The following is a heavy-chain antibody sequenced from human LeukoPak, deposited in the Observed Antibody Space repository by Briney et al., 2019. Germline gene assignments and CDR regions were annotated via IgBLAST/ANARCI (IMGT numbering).Heavy chain of an antibody. CDR3: ARGYDTTGYFSY. CDR2: IDTNIGNP. D-gene: IGHD3-22*01. CDR1: GYTFTSYG. J-gene: IGHJ4*02. V-gene: IGHV7-4-1*02. Sequence: PLASVTVSCTASGYTFTSYGITWVRQAPGQGLEWMGWIDTNIGNPTYAQGFIGRFVFSLDTSVTTAYLQISSLKAEDTAVYYCARGYDTTGYFSYWGQGTLVAVSS.